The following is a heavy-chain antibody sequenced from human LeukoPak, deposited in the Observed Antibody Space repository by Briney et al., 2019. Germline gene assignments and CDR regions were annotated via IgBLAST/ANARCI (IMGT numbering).Heavy chain of an antibody. CDR1: GGTFSSYA. CDR2: IIPIFGTA. J-gene: IGHJ5*02. CDR3: ARGRRRGYSYGHNWFDP. V-gene: IGHV1-69*05. D-gene: IGHD5-18*01. Sequence: SVKVSCKASGGTFSSYAISCVRQAPGQGLEWMGRIIPIFGTANYAQKFQGRVTITTDESTRTAYMELSSLRSEDTAVYYCARGRRRGYSYGHNWFDPWGQGTLVTVSS.